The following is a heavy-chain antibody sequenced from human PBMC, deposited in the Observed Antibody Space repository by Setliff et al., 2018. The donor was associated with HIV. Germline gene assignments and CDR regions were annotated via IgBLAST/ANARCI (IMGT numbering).Heavy chain of an antibody. V-gene: IGHV4-59*04. D-gene: IGHD6-19*01. CDR2: ISYSGST. CDR1: GDSIKSHH. J-gene: IGHJ3*02. Sequence: PSETLSLTCTVSGDSIKSHHWSWIRQPAGKGLEWIGEISYSGSTYYHPSLKSRVSISVDTSKNQFSLRLSFVTAADTAVYYCARRIPSGIAVAFGDFDIWGQGTMVTVSS. CDR3: ARRIPSGIAVAFGDFDI.